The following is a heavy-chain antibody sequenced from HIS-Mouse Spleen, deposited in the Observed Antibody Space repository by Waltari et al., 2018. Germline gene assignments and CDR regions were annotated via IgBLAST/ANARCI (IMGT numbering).Heavy chain of an antibody. CDR3: AREIPYSSSWYDWYFDL. CDR2: IYYSGST. Sequence: QLQLQASRPGLVKPSETLSLTCPVPGGSISSRSYYWGWIRQPPGKGLEWIGSIYYSGSTYYNPSLKSRVTISVDTSKNQFSLKLSSVTAADTAVYYCAREIPYSSSWYDWYFDLWGRGTLVTVSS. CDR1: GGSISSRSYY. D-gene: IGHD6-13*01. J-gene: IGHJ2*01. V-gene: IGHV4-39*07.